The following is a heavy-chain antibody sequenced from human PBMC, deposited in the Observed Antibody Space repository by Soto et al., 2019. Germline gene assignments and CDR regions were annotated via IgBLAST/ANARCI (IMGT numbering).Heavy chain of an antibody. J-gene: IGHJ4*02. V-gene: IGHV2-5*02. D-gene: IGHD6-13*01. CDR3: AHRGGMLAAAGQFDY. Sequence: SGPTLVNPTQTLTLTCTFSGFSLSTSGVGVGWIRQPPGKALEWLALIYWDDDKRYSPSLKSRLTITKDTSKNQVVLTMTNMEPVDTATYYCAHRGGMLAAAGQFDYWGQGTLVTVSS. CDR1: GFSLSTSGVG. CDR2: IYWDDDK.